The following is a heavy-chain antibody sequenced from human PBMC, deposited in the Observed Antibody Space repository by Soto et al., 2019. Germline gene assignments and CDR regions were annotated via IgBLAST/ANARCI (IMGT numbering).Heavy chain of an antibody. CDR2: IWYDGSNK. CDR3: ARDGNPGLRLGWFDP. J-gene: IGHJ5*02. V-gene: IGHV3-33*01. CDR1: GFTFSSYG. Sequence: PGGSLRLSCAASGFTFSSYGMYWVRQAPGKGLEWVAVIWYDGSNKYYADSVKGRFTISRDNSKNTLYLQMNSLRAEDTAVYYCARDGNPGLRLGWFDPWGQGTLVTVSS. D-gene: IGHD4-17*01.